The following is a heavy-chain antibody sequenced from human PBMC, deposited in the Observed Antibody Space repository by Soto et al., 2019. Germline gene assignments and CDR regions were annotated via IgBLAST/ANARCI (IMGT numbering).Heavy chain of an antibody. V-gene: IGHV1-69*01. D-gene: IGHD3-3*01. J-gene: IGHJ4*02. CDR3: ARPSGGRIRYLEHFNY. CDR1: GDTFTKYA. Sequence: QVQLVQSGAEVRKPGSSVKVSCKAYGDTFTKYAITWVRQAPGQGLEWVGGLIPVFGTANYAHKFQGRVTITADESTSTVYMELSSLRSEDTAVYYCARPSGGRIRYLEHFNYWGQGTQLTVSS. CDR2: LIPVFGTA.